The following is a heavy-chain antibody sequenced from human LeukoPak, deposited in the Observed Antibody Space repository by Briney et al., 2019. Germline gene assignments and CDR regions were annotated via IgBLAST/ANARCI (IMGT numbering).Heavy chain of an antibody. CDR3: ARSIPYGTTWYGRSDY. J-gene: IGHJ4*02. D-gene: IGHD6-13*01. V-gene: IGHV3-7*03. Sequence: GGSLRLSCAASGFPFSSYSMTWVRQAPGKGLEWVANIKPDGTTKFYVDSVKGRFTISRDNALNSLYLQMNSLRAEDTAIYYCARSIPYGTTWYGRSDYWGQGTLATVSS. CDR1: GFPFSSYS. CDR2: IKPDGTTK.